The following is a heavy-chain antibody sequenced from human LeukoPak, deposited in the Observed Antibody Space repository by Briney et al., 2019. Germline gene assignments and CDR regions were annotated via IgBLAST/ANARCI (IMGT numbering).Heavy chain of an antibody. CDR1: GGSISSYY. V-gene: IGHV4-59*01. Sequence: SETLSLTCTVSGGSISSYYWSWLRQPPGKGLEWIGYIYYSGSTNYNPSLKSRVTISVDTSKNQFSLKLSSVTAADTAVYYCARVGYYGSGSYYNPTYYYYYYYMDVWGKGTTVTVSS. CDR2: IYYSGST. D-gene: IGHD3-10*01. CDR3: ARVGYYGSGSYYNPTYYYYYYYMDV. J-gene: IGHJ6*03.